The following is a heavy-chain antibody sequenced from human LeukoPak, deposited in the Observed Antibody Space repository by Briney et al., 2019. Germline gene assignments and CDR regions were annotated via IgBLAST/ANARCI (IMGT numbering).Heavy chain of an antibody. CDR3: ARGSSSWYYFES. Sequence: PGGSLRLSRTASGFTVSSYDMHWVRQVTGKGLEWVSTIGSPGDTYYPDSVKGRFTISRDSAENSLYLQMNSLRAGDTAVYYCARGSSSWYYFESWGQGTLVTVSS. CDR1: GFTVSSYD. CDR2: IGSPGDT. D-gene: IGHD6-13*01. V-gene: IGHV3-13*01. J-gene: IGHJ4*02.